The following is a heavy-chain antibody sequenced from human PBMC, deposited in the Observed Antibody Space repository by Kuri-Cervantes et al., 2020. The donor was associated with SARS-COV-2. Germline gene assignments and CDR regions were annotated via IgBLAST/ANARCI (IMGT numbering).Heavy chain of an antibody. J-gene: IGHJ5*02. Sequence: ASVKVSCKASGYTFTSYGISWVRQAPGQGLEWMGWISAYNGNTNYAQKLQGRVTMTTDTSTSTAYMELRSLRSDDTAVYYCASDPSLTISNWFDPWGQGTLVTVSS. CDR2: ISAYNGNT. CDR3: ASDPSLTISNWFDP. D-gene: IGHD3-3*01. V-gene: IGHV1-18*01. CDR1: GYTFTSYG.